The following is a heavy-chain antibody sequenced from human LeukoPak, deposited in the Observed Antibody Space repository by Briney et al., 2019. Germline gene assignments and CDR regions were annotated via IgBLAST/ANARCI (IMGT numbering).Heavy chain of an antibody. Sequence: PGGSLRLSCAASGFTVSGNYTSWVRQAPGKGLEWVANIKQDGSARFYVNSVKGRFTISRDNARNSLYLQMNSLRVEDTAVYYCARRYFDYWGQGTLVTVSS. V-gene: IGHV3-7*03. CDR3: ARRYFDY. CDR2: IKQDGSAR. J-gene: IGHJ4*02. CDR1: GFTVSGNY.